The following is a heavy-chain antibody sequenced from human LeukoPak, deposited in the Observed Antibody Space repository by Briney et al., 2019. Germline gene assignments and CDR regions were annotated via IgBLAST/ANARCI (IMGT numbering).Heavy chain of an antibody. CDR3: ARARYCSSTSCYEFDY. CDR2: ISSSSSYT. V-gene: IGHV3-21*05. CDR1: GFTFTSYG. Sequence: PGGSLRLSCVASGFTFTSYGMHWLRQAPGKGLEWVSYISSSSSYTNYADSVKGRFTISRDNAKNSLYLQMNSLRAEDTAVYYCARARYCSSTSCYEFDYWGQGTLVTVSS. J-gene: IGHJ4*02. D-gene: IGHD2-2*01.